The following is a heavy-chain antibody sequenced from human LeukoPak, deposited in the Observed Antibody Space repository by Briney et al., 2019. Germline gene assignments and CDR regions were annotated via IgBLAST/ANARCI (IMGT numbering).Heavy chain of an antibody. CDR3: AREISGWKYGVIGY. V-gene: IGHV4-39*07. Sequence: PPETLSLTCTVSGGSISSSSNYWGWIHQPPGKGLEWIRRIYYSGSTYYNPSLRSRVTISVDTSKNQFSLKLSSVTAADTAVYYCAREISGWKYGVIGYWGQGTLVTVSS. CDR2: IYYSGST. CDR1: GGSISSSSNY. J-gene: IGHJ4*02. D-gene: IGHD6-19*01.